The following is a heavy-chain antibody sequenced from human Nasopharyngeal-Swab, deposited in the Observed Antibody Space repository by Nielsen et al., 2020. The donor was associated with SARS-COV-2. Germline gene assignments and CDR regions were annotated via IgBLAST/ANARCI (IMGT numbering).Heavy chain of an antibody. CDR1: AFTFSNFA. D-gene: IGHD3-22*01. CDR3: AKRDDYYESSGLGD. Sequence: GESLKISCAASAFTFSNFAMSWVRQAPGKALEWVSVIDGTGDSSYYADSVKGRFTISRDNSKNTLYLQMNSLSAEDTAVYYCAKRDDYYESSGLGDWGQGTLVTVSS. J-gene: IGHJ4*02. CDR2: IDGTGDSS. V-gene: IGHV3-23*01.